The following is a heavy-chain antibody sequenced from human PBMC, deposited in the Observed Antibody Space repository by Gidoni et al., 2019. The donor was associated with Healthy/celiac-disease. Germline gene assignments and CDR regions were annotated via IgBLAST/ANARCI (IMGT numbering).Heavy chain of an antibody. CDR1: GFTLMNYG. D-gene: IGHD5-18*01. Sequence: QVQLVESGGGVVHPGRSLRPSCAGSGFTLMNYGMPWVRQAPGQGLEWVAVISYDGSNKYYADSVKGRFTISRDNSKNTLYLQMNSLRAEDTAVYYCAKDLNTAMVTGDYYFDYWGQGTLVTVSS. CDR2: ISYDGSNK. J-gene: IGHJ4*02. CDR3: AKDLNTAMVTGDYYFDY. V-gene: IGHV3-30*18.